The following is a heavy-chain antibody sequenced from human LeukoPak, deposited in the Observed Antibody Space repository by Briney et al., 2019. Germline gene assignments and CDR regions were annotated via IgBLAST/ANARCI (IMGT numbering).Heavy chain of an antibody. CDR2: ISGSGGST. D-gene: IGHD3-22*01. CDR3: ARTPDYYDSSGYQYYFDY. V-gene: IGHV3-23*01. Sequence: PGGSLRLSCAASGFTFSSYAMSWVRQAPGKGLEWVSAISGSGGSTYYADSVKGRFTISRDNAKNSLYLQMNSLRDEDTAVYYCARTPDYYDSSGYQYYFDYWGQGTLVTVSS. J-gene: IGHJ4*02. CDR1: GFTFSSYA.